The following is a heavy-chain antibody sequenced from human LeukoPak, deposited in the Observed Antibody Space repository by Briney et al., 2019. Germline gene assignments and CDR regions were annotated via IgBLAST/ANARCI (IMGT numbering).Heavy chain of an antibody. CDR3: AKDQLAGWYADY. Sequence: PGGSLRLSCAGSRFTVSSNYMSWVRQAPGKGLEWVSVISGSGGSTYYADSVKGRFTISRDNSKNTVYLQMNSLRAEETAVYYCAKDQLAGWYADYWGQGTLVTVSS. D-gene: IGHD6-19*01. J-gene: IGHJ4*02. CDR1: RFTVSSNY. CDR2: ISGSGGST. V-gene: IGHV3-23*01.